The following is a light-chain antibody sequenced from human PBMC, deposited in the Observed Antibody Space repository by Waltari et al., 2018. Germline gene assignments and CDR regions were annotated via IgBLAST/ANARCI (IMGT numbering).Light chain of an antibody. Sequence: QSALTQPPSASASPGQSVTISCTGTSSADGGYNYVSWYQQRPGNAPKGMIYEVSKRPSGVPDRFSGSKSGNTASLIVSGLQAEDEADYSCSSYAGSKFWVFGGGTKLTVL. CDR2: EVS. J-gene: IGLJ3*02. CDR3: SSYAGSKFWV. CDR1: SSADGGYNY. V-gene: IGLV2-8*01.